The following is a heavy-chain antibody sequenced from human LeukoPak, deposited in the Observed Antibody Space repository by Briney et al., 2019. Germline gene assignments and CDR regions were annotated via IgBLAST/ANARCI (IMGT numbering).Heavy chain of an antibody. J-gene: IGHJ4*02. CDR3: AKDMGERIAAAGDY. Sequence: GGSLRLSCAASGFTFDDYAMHWVRQAPGKGLEWVSGISWNSGSIGYADSVKGRFTISRDNAKNSLYLQMNSLRAEDTALYYCAKDMGERIAAAGDYWGQGTLVTVSS. CDR1: GFTFDDYA. D-gene: IGHD6-13*01. V-gene: IGHV3-9*01. CDR2: ISWNSGSI.